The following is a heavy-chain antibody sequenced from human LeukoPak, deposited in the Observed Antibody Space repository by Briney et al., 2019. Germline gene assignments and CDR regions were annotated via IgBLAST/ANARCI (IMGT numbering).Heavy chain of an antibody. V-gene: IGHV3-7*05. D-gene: IGHD2-21*02. CDR1: GFTFSDYG. Sequence: GGSLRLSCAASGFTFSDYGMHWVRQAPGKGLEWVANIKHDGSDKYYVDSVKGRFTISRDNAKNSLYLQMNSLRAEDTAVYYCSRDDQYCSWNWGQGTLVTVSP. CDR2: IKHDGSDK. J-gene: IGHJ4*02. CDR3: SRDDQYCSWN.